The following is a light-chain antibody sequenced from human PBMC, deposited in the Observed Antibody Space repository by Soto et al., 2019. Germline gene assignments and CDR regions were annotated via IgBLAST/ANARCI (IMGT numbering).Light chain of an antibody. Sequence: EIVLTQSPGILSLSPGERATLSCRASQSVDSNYLAWYQQRPGQAPRLLTHGASSRATGIPDRFSGSGSGTDFTLTISRLEPEDFAVYYCQHYSFSSYTFGQGTKLEIK. J-gene: IGKJ2*01. CDR2: GAS. V-gene: IGKV3-20*01. CDR1: QSVDSNY. CDR3: QHYSFSSYT.